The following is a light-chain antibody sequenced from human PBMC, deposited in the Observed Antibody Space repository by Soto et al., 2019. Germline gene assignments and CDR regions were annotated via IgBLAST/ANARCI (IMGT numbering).Light chain of an antibody. V-gene: IGKV3-20*01. Sequence: EIVLTHSPETLALSPGERATLSCRASQRVTSNYLAWYQQKPGQAPRLLILGISSRATGIPDRFRGSGSGTDFTLSIARLEPEPFAVYSCQPYGSSYAFGQGTKLEIK. J-gene: IGKJ2*01. CDR2: GIS. CDR1: QRVTSNY. CDR3: QPYGSSYA.